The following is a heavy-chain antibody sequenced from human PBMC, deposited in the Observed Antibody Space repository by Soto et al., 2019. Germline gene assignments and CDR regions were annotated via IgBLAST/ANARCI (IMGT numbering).Heavy chain of an antibody. Sequence: QVQLQESGPGLVKPSETLSLTCTVSGGSISSSSYYWGWIRQPPGKRLEWIANIYYSGATYYNPSLKSRFTISVDTAKNQFSLKLSSVTAADTAVYYCARVDDFWSGYYGAFDYWGQGTLVTVSS. J-gene: IGHJ4*02. V-gene: IGHV4-39*01. CDR2: IYYSGAT. D-gene: IGHD3-3*01. CDR1: GGSISSSSYY. CDR3: ARVDDFWSGYYGAFDY.